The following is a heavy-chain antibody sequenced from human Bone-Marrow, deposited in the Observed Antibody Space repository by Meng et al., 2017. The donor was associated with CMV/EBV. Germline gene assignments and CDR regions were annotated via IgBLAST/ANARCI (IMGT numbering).Heavy chain of an antibody. V-gene: IGHV4-34*01. CDR3: APGFRSWSGSYSS. D-gene: IGHD1-26*01. CDR1: GVPFSGY. CDR2: ITHSGST. J-gene: IGHJ4*02. Sequence: QVHLLQLGAGLLTPSETLSLTCGVYGVPFSGYWSWVRQPPGKGLEWIGEITHSGSTNYNVSLKSRVTISIDTSKNQFSLKLSSVTATDTAVYYCAPGFRSWSGSYSSWGQGTLVTVSS.